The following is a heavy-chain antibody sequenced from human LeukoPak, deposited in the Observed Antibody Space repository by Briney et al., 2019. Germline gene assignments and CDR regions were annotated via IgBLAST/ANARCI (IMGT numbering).Heavy chain of an antibody. D-gene: IGHD2-15*01. V-gene: IGHV7-4-1*02. CDR2: INTNTGNP. CDR3: ARPINVGRTFDAFDI. CDR1: GYTFTSYA. Sequence: VASVKVSCKASGYTFTSYAMNWVRQAPGQGLEWMGWINTNTGNPTYAQGFTGRFVFSLDTSVSTAYLQISSLKAEDTAVYYCARPINVGRTFDAFDIWGRGTMVTVSS. J-gene: IGHJ3*02.